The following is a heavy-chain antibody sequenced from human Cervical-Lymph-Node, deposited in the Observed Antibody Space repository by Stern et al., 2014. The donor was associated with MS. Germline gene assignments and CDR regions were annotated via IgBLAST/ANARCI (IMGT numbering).Heavy chain of an antibody. J-gene: IGHJ6*02. CDR1: GFTFSSYG. CDR2: IWYDGSNK. V-gene: IGHV3-33*01. Sequence: QVQLVQSRGGVVQPGRSLRLSCAASGFTFSSYGMHWVRQAPGKGLAWVAVIWYDGSNKYYADSVKGRFTISRDNSKNTLYLQMNSLRAEDTAVYYCARDPRGTVTTSHYYYGMDVWGQGTTVTVSS. D-gene: IGHD4-17*01. CDR3: ARDPRGTVTTSHYYYGMDV.